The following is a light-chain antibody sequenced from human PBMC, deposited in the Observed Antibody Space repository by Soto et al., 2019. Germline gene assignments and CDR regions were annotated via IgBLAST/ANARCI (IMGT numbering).Light chain of an antibody. Sequence: DIQMTQSPSSLSASVGDRVTITCRASQTVSTSLNWYQQKPGKAPNLLIYAASSLQSGVPSRFSGRESGTDFTLIISSLQPEDFATYYCQQSYSTPVTFGQGTRLEIK. CDR2: AAS. CDR1: QTVSTS. V-gene: IGKV1-39*01. J-gene: IGKJ5*01. CDR3: QQSYSTPVT.